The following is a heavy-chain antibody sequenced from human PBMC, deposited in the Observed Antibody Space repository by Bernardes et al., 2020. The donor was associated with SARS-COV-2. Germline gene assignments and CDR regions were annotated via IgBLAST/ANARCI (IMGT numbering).Heavy chain of an antibody. Sequence: SETLSLTCTVSGGSISSGSYYWAWIRQSPGKGLEWIGAIYNSGGTYYNPSLRSRVTISVDTSKNQFSLKLNSVTAADTAVYFCARDGAYTYGSRAFDTWGQGTMVAVSS. CDR3: ARDGAYTYGSRAFDT. CDR1: GGSISSGSYY. CDR2: IYNSGGT. V-gene: IGHV4-39*02. D-gene: IGHD5-18*01. J-gene: IGHJ3*02.